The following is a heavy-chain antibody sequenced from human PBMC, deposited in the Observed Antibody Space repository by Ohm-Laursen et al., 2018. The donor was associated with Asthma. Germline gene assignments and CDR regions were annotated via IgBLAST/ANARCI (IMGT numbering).Heavy chain of an antibody. D-gene: IGHD3-10*01. CDR2: IYYSGST. CDR1: GGSISSSSYY. J-gene: IGHJ4*02. Sequence: GTLSLTCTVSGGSISSSSYYWGWIRQPPGKGLEWIGSIYYSGSTYYNPSLKSRVTISVDTSKNQFSLKLSSVTAADTAVYYCARQPPFMTMVRGRWYFDYWGQGTLVTVSS. CDR3: ARQPPFMTMVRGRWYFDY. V-gene: IGHV4-39*01.